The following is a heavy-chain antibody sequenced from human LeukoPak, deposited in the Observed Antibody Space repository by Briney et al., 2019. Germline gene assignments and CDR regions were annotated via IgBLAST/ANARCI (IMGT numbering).Heavy chain of an antibody. J-gene: IGHJ4*02. Sequence: SETLPLTCTVSGGSISSYYWSWIRQPAGKGLEWIGRIYSGGSTNYNPSLKSRVTISVDTSKNQFSLKQSSVTAADTAVYYCARHRPTADTIFGVVIMHFDYWGQGTLVTVSS. V-gene: IGHV4-4*07. CDR1: GGSISSYY. CDR3: ARHRPTADTIFGVVIMHFDY. D-gene: IGHD3-3*01. CDR2: IYSGGST.